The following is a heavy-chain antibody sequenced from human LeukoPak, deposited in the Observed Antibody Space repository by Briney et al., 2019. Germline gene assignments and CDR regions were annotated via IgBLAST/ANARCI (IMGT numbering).Heavy chain of an antibody. V-gene: IGHV3-21*01. Sequence: GGSLRLSCAASGFTFSSYSMNWVRQAPGKGLKWVSSISSSSSYIYYADSVKGRFTISRDNAKNSLYLQMNSLRAEDTAVYYCAWSSGYDLGGIDYWGQGTLVTVSS. J-gene: IGHJ4*02. CDR2: ISSSSSYI. CDR1: GFTFSSYS. D-gene: IGHD5-12*01. CDR3: AWSSGYDLGGIDY.